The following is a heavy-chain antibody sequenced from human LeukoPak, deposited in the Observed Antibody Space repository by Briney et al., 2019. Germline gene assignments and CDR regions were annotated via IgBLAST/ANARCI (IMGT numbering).Heavy chain of an antibody. V-gene: IGHV3-7*01. CDR1: GFTFSSYW. D-gene: IGHD5-18*01. Sequence: PGGSLRLSCAASGFTFSSYWMSWVSQAPGKGLEWVANIKQDGSEKYYVDSVKGRFTISRDNAKNSLYLQMNSLRAEDTAVYYCARWNKGYSYGYGYYFDYWGQGTLVTVSS. CDR3: ARWNKGYSYGYGYYFDY. J-gene: IGHJ4*02. CDR2: IKQDGSEK.